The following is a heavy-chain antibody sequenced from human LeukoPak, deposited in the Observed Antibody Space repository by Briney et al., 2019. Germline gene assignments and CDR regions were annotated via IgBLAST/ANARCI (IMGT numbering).Heavy chain of an antibody. Sequence: SVKVSCKASGGTFSSYTISWVRQAPGQGLEWMGGIIPIFDITIYAQKFQGRVTITADKSTSTAYMELSSLRSEDTAVYYCARELGNSYGRPFDYWGQGTLVTVSS. CDR1: GGTFSSYT. V-gene: IGHV1-69*10. J-gene: IGHJ4*02. CDR2: IIPIFDIT. CDR3: ARELGNSYGRPFDY. D-gene: IGHD5-18*01.